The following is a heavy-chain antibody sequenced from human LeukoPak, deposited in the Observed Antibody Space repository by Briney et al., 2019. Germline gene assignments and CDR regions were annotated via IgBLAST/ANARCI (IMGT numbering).Heavy chain of an antibody. CDR1: GFLFSTYN. D-gene: IGHD6-19*01. Sequence: GSLRLSCATSGFLFSTYNMNWVRQAPGKGLEWVSYISLSSTAIYYADYVKGRFTVSRDNAKNSLYLQMKSLRAEDTAVYYCAREPLEALAGTSDYWGQGTLVTVSS. V-gene: IGHV3-48*01. J-gene: IGHJ4*02. CDR3: AREPLEALAGTSDY. CDR2: ISLSSTAI.